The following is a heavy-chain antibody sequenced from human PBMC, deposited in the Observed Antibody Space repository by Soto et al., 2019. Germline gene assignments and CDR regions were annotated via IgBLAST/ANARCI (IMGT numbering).Heavy chain of an antibody. CDR1: GGSLTSNGYY. D-gene: IGHD3-3*01. CDR3: ARDLLYRAVFEI. Sequence: QVHLQESGPGLVKPSQTLSLTCTVSGGSLTSNGYYWSWIRQRPEKGLEWLGYIYYSGTTHFNPSLKSRLSISMDTSNNQFSLNLTSVTAEDTAVYFCARDLLYRAVFEIWGQGTLVTVSA. J-gene: IGHJ3*02. CDR2: IYYSGTT. V-gene: IGHV4-31*03.